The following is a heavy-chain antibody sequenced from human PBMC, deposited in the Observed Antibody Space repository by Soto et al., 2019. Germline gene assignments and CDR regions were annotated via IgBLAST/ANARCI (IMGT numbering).Heavy chain of an antibody. CDR2: ISAYNGNT. J-gene: IGHJ5*02. CDR1: GYTFTSYG. D-gene: IGHD4-17*01. Sequence: ASVKVSCKASGYTFTSYGISWVRQAPGQGLEWMGWISAYNGNTNYAQKLHGRFTMTTDTSTSTAYMELRSLGSDDTAVYYCARGAAGPDYGDGWFDPWGQGTLVTVSS. CDR3: ARGAAGPDYGDGWFDP. V-gene: IGHV1-18*01.